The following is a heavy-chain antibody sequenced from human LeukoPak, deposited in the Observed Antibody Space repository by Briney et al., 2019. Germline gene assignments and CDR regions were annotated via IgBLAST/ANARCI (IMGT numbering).Heavy chain of an antibody. V-gene: IGHV3-23*01. CDR2: ISGSGGST. CDR3: ARDRVFFGGSRYLDY. D-gene: IGHD3-3*01. Sequence: GGSLRLSCAASGFTFSSYAMSWVRQAPGKGLEWVSAISGSGGSTYYADSVKGRFTISRDNSKNTLYLQINSLRAEDTAVYYCARDRVFFGGSRYLDYWGQGTLVTVSS. CDR1: GFTFSSYA. J-gene: IGHJ4*02.